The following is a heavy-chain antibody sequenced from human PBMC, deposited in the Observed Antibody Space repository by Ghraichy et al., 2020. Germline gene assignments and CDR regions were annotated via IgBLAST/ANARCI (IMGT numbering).Heavy chain of an antibody. CDR3: STESGYF. D-gene: IGHD3-10*01. CDR1: GFPFTNAW. Sequence: GESLNISCAASGFPFTNAWLNWVRQAPGKGLEWVGRIRSRADGGTSDYAAPVKGRFTFSRDDSKSTLYLQMNSLKTDDGGVYYCSTESGYFWGQGTLVTVSS. CDR2: IRSRADGGTS. J-gene: IGHJ4*02. V-gene: IGHV3-15*01.